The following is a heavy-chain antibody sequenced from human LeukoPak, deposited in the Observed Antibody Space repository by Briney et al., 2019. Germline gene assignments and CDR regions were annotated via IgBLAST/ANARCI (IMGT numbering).Heavy chain of an antibody. CDR1: GRSFSGYY. Sequence: SETLSLTCAVYGRSFSGYYWTWIRQTPGKGLEWIGEINHSGITDYNPSLKSRVTISVDTSKNQFSLKLSSVTAADTAIYYCARAVIVVAAATQRNWFDPWGQGTLVTVSS. D-gene: IGHD2-15*01. CDR3: ARAVIVVAAATQRNWFDP. V-gene: IGHV4-34*01. J-gene: IGHJ5*02. CDR2: INHSGIT.